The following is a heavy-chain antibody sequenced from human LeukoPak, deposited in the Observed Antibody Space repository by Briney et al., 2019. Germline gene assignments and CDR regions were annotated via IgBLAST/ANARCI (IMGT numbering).Heavy chain of an antibody. CDR1: GFTFSSYA. Sequence: GGSLRLSCAASGFTFSSYAMHWVRQAPGKGLERVAVISYDGSNNYYADSVKGRFTISRDNSENTLYLQMNSLRAGDTAVYYCASHGPTTYYYDSSGYAPLKYWGQGTLVTVSS. D-gene: IGHD3-22*01. CDR3: ASHGPTTYYYDSSGYAPLKY. J-gene: IGHJ4*02. V-gene: IGHV3-30-3*01. CDR2: ISYDGSNN.